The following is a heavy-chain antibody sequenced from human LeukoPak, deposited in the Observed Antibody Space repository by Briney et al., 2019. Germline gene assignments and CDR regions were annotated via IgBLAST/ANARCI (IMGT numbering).Heavy chain of an antibody. CDR1: GFTFSSYW. CDR2: IKQDGSEK. Sequence: PGGSLRLSCAASGFTFSSYWMSWVRQAPGKGLEWVANIKQDGSEKYYVDSVKGRFTISRDNAKNSLYLQMNSLRAEDTAVYYCAREIGYSYGRYYYYYMDFWGKGTTVTVSS. D-gene: IGHD5-18*01. CDR3: AREIGYSYGRYYYYYMDF. J-gene: IGHJ6*03. V-gene: IGHV3-7*01.